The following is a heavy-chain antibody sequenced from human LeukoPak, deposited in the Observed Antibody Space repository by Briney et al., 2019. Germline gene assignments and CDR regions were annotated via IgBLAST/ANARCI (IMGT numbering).Heavy chain of an antibody. V-gene: IGHV1-46*01. Sequence: ASVKVSCKASGYTFTSYGISWVRQAPGQGLEWMGVINPSGGSTSYAQKFQGRVTMTRDTSISTAYMELSRLRSDDTAVFYCATSSGWKSNIDYWGQGTLVTVSS. D-gene: IGHD6-19*01. CDR2: INPSGGST. J-gene: IGHJ4*02. CDR1: GYTFTSYG. CDR3: ATSSGWKSNIDY.